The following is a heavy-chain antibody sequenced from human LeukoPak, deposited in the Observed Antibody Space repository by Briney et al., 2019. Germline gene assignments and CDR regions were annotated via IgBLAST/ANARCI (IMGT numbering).Heavy chain of an antibody. D-gene: IGHD3-22*01. V-gene: IGHV4-34*01. Sequence: SETLSLTCAVYGGSFSGYYWSWIRQPPGKGLEWIGEINHSGSTNYNPSLKSRVTISVDTSKNQFSLKLSSVTAADTAAYYCARVGYYDSSGYYFEPDFDYWGQGTLVTVSS. CDR1: GGSFSGYY. CDR2: INHSGST. CDR3: ARVGYYDSSGYYFEPDFDY. J-gene: IGHJ4*02.